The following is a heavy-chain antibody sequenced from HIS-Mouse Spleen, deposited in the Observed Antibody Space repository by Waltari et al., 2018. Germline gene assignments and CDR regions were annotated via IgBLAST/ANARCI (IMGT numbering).Heavy chain of an antibody. V-gene: IGHV2-70*15. CDR2: IDWDDDK. Sequence: QVTLRESGPALVKPTQPLPLTCTFSGFSLSTSGMCLSWILQPPGKALEWLARIDWDDDKYYSTALKTRLTISKDTSKNQVVLTMNNMDPVDTATDYCARIAEGYSSGWYAFDYWGQGTLVTVSS. CDR3: ARIAEGYSSGWYAFDY. CDR1: GFSLSTSGMC. D-gene: IGHD6-19*01. J-gene: IGHJ4*02.